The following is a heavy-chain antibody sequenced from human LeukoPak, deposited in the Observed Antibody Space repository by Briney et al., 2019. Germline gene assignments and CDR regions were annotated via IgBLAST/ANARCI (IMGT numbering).Heavy chain of an antibody. J-gene: IGHJ3*02. D-gene: IGHD3-10*01. CDR3: ARNTIRVPFDI. CDR1: GGSFSGCY. V-gene: IGHV4-34*09. CDR2: INHSGST. Sequence: PSETLSLTCAVYGGSFSGCYWSWIRQPPGKGLEWIGEINHSGSTNYNPSLKSRVTISVDTSKNQFSLKLSSVTAADTALYYRARNTIRVPFDIWGQGTMVTVSS.